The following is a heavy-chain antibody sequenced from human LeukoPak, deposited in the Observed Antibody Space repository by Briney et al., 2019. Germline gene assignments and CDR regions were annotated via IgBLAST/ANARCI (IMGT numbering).Heavy chain of an antibody. CDR3: AKYGSGSYYYYYYYYMDV. J-gene: IGHJ6*03. Sequence: GGSLRLSCAASGFTFSSYAMHWVRQAPGKGLEWVAFIRYDGSNKYYADSVKGRFTISRDNSKNTLYLQMNSLRAEDTAVYYCAKYGSGSYYYYYYYYMDVWGKGTTVTISS. D-gene: IGHD3-10*01. CDR2: IRYDGSNK. CDR1: GFTFSSYA. V-gene: IGHV3-30*02.